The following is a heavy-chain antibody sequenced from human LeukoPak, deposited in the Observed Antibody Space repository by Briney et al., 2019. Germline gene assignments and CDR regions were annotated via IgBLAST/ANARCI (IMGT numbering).Heavy chain of an antibody. J-gene: IGHJ4*02. Sequence: ASVKVSCKASGYTFTSYGISWVRQAPGQGLEWMGWINTNTGNPTYAQGFTGRFVFSLDTSVSTAYLQISSLKAEDTAVYYCARVYYDSSGYWALLDYWGQGTLVTVSS. CDR1: GYTFTSYG. CDR3: ARVYYDSSGYWALLDY. V-gene: IGHV7-4-1*02. CDR2: INTNTGNP. D-gene: IGHD3-22*01.